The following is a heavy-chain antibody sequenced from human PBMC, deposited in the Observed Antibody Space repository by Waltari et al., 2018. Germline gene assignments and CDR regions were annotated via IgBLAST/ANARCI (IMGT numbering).Heavy chain of an antibody. D-gene: IGHD1-7*01. Sequence: QVQLVQSGAEVKKPGASVQVSCKASGYTFTSYDMNWVRQATGQGLEWMGWMNPNSGNTGYAQKFQGRVTMTRNTSISTAYMELSSLRSEDTAVYYCARVPSYNWNYNWFDPWGQGTLVTVSS. J-gene: IGHJ5*02. CDR2: MNPNSGNT. CDR3: ARVPSYNWNYNWFDP. CDR1: GYTFTSYD. V-gene: IGHV1-8*01.